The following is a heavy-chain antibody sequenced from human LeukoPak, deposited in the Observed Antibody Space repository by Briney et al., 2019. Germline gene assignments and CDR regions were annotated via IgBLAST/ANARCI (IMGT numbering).Heavy chain of an antibody. Sequence: GGSLRLSCAASGFTFSNYAITWVRQAPGKGLECVSAISGSGGTTYYADSVKGRFTISRDNSKNMLYLQMNSLRAEDTAVYYCAKDRSYSSSANWFDPWGQGTLVTVSS. J-gene: IGHJ5*02. V-gene: IGHV3-23*01. CDR3: AKDRSYSSSANWFDP. CDR2: ISGSGGTT. CDR1: GFTFSNYA. D-gene: IGHD6-6*01.